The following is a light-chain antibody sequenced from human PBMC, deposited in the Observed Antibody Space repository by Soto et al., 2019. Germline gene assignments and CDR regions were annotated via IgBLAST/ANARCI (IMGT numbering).Light chain of an antibody. V-gene: IGLV2-14*01. CDR2: DVS. CDR1: SSDVGGYNY. Sequence: QSALTQPASVSGSPGQSIAISCTGTSSDVGGYNYVSWYQQHPGKVPKLMIYDVSNRPSGVSTRFSGSKSDNTASLTISGLQTEDEADYFCASYTSSSTLGFGGGTQLTVL. J-gene: IGLJ7*01. CDR3: ASYTSSSTLG.